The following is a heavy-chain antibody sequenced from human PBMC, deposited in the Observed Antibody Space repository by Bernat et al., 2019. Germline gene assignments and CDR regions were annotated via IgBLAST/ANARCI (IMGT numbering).Heavy chain of an antibody. D-gene: IGHD6-6*01. V-gene: IGHV4-31*03. CDR3: ARDQAAYSSSSGGIDY. J-gene: IGHJ4*02. CDR2: IYYSGST. CDR1: GGSISSGGYY. Sequence: QVQLQESGPGLVKPSQTLSLTCTVSGGSISSGGYYWSRIRQHPGKGLEWIGYIYYSGSTYYNPSLKSRVTISVDTSKNQFSLKLSSVTAADTAVYYCARDQAAYSSSSGGIDYWGQGTLVTVSS.